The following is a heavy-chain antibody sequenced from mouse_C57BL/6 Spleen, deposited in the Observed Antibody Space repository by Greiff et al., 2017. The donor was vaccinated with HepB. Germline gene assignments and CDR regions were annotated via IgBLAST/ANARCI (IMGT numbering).Heavy chain of an antibody. V-gene: IGHV5-9*01. CDR1: GFTFSSYT. D-gene: IGHD1-1*01. J-gene: IGHJ4*01. CDR2: ISGGGGNT. Sequence: EVQLVESGGGLVKPGGSLKLSCAASGFTFSSYTMSWVRQTPEKRLEWVATISGGGGNTYYPDSVKGRFTISRDNAKNTLYLQMSSLRSEDTALYYCARLLTTVVAYYAMDYWGQGTSVTVSS. CDR3: ARLLTTVVAYYAMDY.